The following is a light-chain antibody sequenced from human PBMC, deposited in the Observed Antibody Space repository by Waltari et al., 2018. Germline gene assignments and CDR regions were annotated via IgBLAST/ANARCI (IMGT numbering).Light chain of an antibody. CDR3: SSYTGSDMDIV. CDR1: SSDVGTYNY. Sequence: QSALTQPPSASGSPGQSVTISCTGPSSDVGTYNYVSWYQQHPGKAPKLRISDVTKRPAGVPDRVAASTSGNTASLTVAGLQAEDEADDYCSSYTGSDMDIVFGGGTKLTVL. CDR2: DVT. J-gene: IGLJ3*02. V-gene: IGLV2-8*01.